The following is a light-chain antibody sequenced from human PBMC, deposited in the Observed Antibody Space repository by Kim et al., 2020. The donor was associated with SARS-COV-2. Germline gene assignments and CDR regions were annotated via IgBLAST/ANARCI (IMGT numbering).Light chain of an antibody. V-gene: IGLV10-54*01. CDR3: SSWVSSLTGYV. CDR1: SNDVGSHG. CDR2: RTN. Sequence: TAPPTCPGSSNDVGSHGAAWLQLHQGHPPMLLSYRTNNRPSGISERFSASRSGNTASLTITGLQPEDEADYYCSSWVSSLTGYVLGSGTKVTVL. J-gene: IGLJ1*01.